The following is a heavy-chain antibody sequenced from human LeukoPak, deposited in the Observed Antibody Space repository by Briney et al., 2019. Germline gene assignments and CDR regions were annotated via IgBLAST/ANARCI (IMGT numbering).Heavy chain of an antibody. CDR1: GFTFSNYA. Sequence: AGGSLRLSCAASGFTFSNYALHWVRQAPGKGLEWVAFIRYDGSNKYFADSVKGRFTISRDNSKNTLYLQMNSLRADDTAVYYCAKDPRDHSYGWNWRYFDYWGQGTLVTVSS. D-gene: IGHD5-18*01. CDR2: IRYDGSNK. J-gene: IGHJ4*02. V-gene: IGHV3-30*02. CDR3: AKDPRDHSYGWNWRYFDY.